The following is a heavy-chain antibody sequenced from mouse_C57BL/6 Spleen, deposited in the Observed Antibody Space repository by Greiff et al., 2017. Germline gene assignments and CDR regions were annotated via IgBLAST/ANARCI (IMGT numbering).Heavy chain of an antibody. CDR3: ASYAMDY. V-gene: IGHV2-2*01. CDR2: IWSGGST. Sequence: QVQLQQSGPGLVQPSQSLSITCTVSGFSLTSYGVHWVRQSPGKGLEWLGVIWSGGSTDYNAAFISRLSISKDNSTSQVFFKMNSLQADDTAIYYCASYAMDYWGQGTSVTVSS. CDR1: GFSLTSYG. J-gene: IGHJ4*01.